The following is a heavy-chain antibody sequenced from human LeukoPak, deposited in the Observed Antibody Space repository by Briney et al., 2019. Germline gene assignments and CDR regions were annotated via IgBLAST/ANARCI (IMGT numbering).Heavy chain of an antibody. CDR3: ARRTQVVPFDY. Sequence: GGSLRLSCAASGFTFSSYSMNWVRQAPGKGLEWVSSISSSSSYIYYADSVKGRFTISRDNAKNSLNLQMNSLRAEDTAVYYCARRTQVVPFDYWGQGTLVTVSS. CDR1: GFTFSSYS. D-gene: IGHD3-22*01. J-gene: IGHJ4*02. V-gene: IGHV3-21*04. CDR2: ISSSSSYI.